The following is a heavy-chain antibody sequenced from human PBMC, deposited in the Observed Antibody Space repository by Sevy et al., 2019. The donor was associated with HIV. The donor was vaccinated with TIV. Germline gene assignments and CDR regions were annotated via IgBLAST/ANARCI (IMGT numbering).Heavy chain of an antibody. CDR1: GFTPSTYD. Sequence: GGSLRLSCAASGFTPSTYDMHWVRQAPGKGLEWVADIGYDGSNIYYADSVKGRFTISRDNSKNTLFLQMDSLRAEDTAIYYCARDPRMYGDYLLAYFDYWGQGTLVTVSS. V-gene: IGHV3-33*01. CDR3: ARDPRMYGDYLLAYFDY. CDR2: IGYDGSNI. D-gene: IGHD2-8*01. J-gene: IGHJ4*02.